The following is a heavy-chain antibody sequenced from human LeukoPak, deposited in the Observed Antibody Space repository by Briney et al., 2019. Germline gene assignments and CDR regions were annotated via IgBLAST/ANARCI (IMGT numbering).Heavy chain of an antibody. CDR2: IWYDGSNK. D-gene: IGHD1-14*01. Sequence: GGSLRLSCAASGFTFSSYGMHWVRQAPGKELEWVAVIWYDGSNKYYADSVKGRFTISRDNSKNTLYLQMNSLRAEDTAVYYCARDRTGDYFDYWGQGTLVTVSS. CDR3: ARDRTGDYFDY. J-gene: IGHJ4*02. V-gene: IGHV3-33*01. CDR1: GFTFSSYG.